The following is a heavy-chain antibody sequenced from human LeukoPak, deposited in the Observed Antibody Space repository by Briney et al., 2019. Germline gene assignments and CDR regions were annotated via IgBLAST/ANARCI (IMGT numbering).Heavy chain of an antibody. V-gene: IGHV4-34*01. CDR1: GESFSGYF. CDR2: INHSGYT. Sequence: SDTLSLTCAVYGESFSGYFWSWIRQPPGKGLEWIGEINHSGYTNYNPSLKSRVTISVDTSKQQFSLKLNSVTAADTAVYYCPRIWPDRWGRGTLVTVSS. J-gene: IGHJ2*01. D-gene: IGHD3-10*01. CDR3: PRIWPDR.